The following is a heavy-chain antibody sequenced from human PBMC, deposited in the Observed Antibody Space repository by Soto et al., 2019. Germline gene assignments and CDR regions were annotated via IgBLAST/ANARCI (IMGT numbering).Heavy chain of an antibody. CDR3: AKNPSSSYYYYFDY. CDR1: GFTFSSYA. CDR2: ISATGGNT. D-gene: IGHD3-22*01. V-gene: IGHV3-23*01. Sequence: PGGSLRLSCAASGFTFSSYAMTWVRQAPGKGLEWVSSISATGGNTYYADSVKGRFTISRDNSKNTLYLQMNSERAEDTAVYYCAKNPSSSYYYYFDYWGQGTLVTVSS. J-gene: IGHJ4*02.